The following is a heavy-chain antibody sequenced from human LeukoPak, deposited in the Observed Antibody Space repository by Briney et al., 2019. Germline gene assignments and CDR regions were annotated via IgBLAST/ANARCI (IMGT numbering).Heavy chain of an antibody. J-gene: IGHJ4*02. V-gene: IGHV1-18*01. CDR1: GYTFTSYG. Sequence: SVKVSCKASGYTFTSYGISWVRQAPGQGLEWMGWISAYNGNTNYAQKLQGRVTMTTDTSTSTAYMELRSLRSDDTAVYYCARDQRFLEWLGTNSDYWGQGTLVTVSS. D-gene: IGHD3-3*01. CDR2: ISAYNGNT. CDR3: ARDQRFLEWLGTNSDY.